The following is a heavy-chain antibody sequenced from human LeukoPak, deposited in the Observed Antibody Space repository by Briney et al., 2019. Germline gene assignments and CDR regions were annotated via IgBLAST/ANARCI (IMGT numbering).Heavy chain of an antibody. D-gene: IGHD2-15*01. CDR1: VGTFSSYA. Sequence: SVKVSCKASVGTFSSYAISWVRQAPGQGLEGMGRIIPILGITNSAQKFQGRVTITADKSTTTAYMELSSLRSEDTAVYYCARGGDCSGGSCYHYWGQGTLVTVSS. CDR2: IIPILGIT. V-gene: IGHV1-69*04. CDR3: ARGGDCSGGSCYHY. J-gene: IGHJ4*02.